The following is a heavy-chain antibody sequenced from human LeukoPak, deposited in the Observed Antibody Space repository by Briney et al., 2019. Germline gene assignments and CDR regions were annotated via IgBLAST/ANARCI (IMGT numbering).Heavy chain of an antibody. CDR2: ISSSSSTI. CDR3: VRRDYDSSGYFYPFDY. V-gene: IGHV3-48*01. J-gene: IGHJ4*02. Sequence: SGGSLRLSCAASGFTFSRYSMNWVRQAPGKGLEWFSYISSSSSTIYYADSVKGRFAISRDKAKNSLYLQMNSLRAEDTAVYYCVRRDYDSSGYFYPFDYWGQGTLVTVSS. D-gene: IGHD3-22*01. CDR1: GFTFSRYS.